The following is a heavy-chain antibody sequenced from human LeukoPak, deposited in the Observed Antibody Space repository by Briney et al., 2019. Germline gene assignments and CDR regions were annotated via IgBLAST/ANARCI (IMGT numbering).Heavy chain of an antibody. CDR3: ASVSSPRTYYGMDV. Sequence: PSETLSLTCTVSGGSISSYYWSWIRQPPGKGLEWIGYIYYSGSTNYNPSLKSRVTISVDTSKTRFSLKLSFVTAADTAVYYCASVSSPRTYYGMDVWGQGTTVTVSS. V-gene: IGHV4-59*01. CDR2: IYYSGST. CDR1: GGSISSYY. J-gene: IGHJ6*02. D-gene: IGHD6-13*01.